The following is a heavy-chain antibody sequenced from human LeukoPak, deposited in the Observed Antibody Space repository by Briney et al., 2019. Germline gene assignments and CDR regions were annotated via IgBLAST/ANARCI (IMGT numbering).Heavy chain of an antibody. J-gene: IGHJ4*02. D-gene: IGHD6-13*01. CDR2: IYYSGST. CDR3: ARGVYIAAAQYAY. Sequence: PSQTLSLTCTVSGGSISSGGYSWSWIRQHPGKGLEWIGYIYYSGSTYYNPSLKSRVTISVDTSKNQFSLKLSSVTAADTAVYYCARGVYIAAAQYAYWGQGTLVTVSS. CDR1: GGSISSGGYS. V-gene: IGHV4-31*03.